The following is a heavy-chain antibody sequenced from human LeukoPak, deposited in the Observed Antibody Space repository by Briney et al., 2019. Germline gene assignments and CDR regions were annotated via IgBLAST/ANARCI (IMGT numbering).Heavy chain of an antibody. CDR2: IYHSGST. V-gene: IGHV4-34*01. CDR3: ASRIVGATTGFNY. Sequence: SETLSLTCAVYGGSFSGYYWSWIRQPPGKGLEWIGEIYHSGSTNYNPSLKSRVTISVDKSKNQFSLKLSSVTAADTAVYYCASRIVGATTGFNYWGQGTLVTVSS. D-gene: IGHD1-26*01. CDR1: GGSFSGYY. J-gene: IGHJ4*02.